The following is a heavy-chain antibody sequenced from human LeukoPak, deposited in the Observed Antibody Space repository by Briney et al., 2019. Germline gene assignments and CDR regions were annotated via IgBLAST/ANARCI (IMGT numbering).Heavy chain of an antibody. Sequence: PSETLSLTCTASGGSISSSSYYWGWIRQPPGKGLEWIGSIYYSGSTKNNPSLKSRVTISVDTSKNHFALKLSSVTAADTAVYYCARVKGLGWFDPWGQGTLVTVSS. V-gene: IGHV4-39*02. CDR1: GGSISSSSYY. CDR3: ARVKGLGWFDP. CDR2: IYYSGST. J-gene: IGHJ5*02. D-gene: IGHD2-21*01.